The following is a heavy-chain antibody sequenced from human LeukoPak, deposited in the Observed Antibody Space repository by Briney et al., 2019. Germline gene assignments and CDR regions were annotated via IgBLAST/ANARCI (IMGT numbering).Heavy chain of an antibody. D-gene: IGHD2-2*01. CDR1: GGSISSGGYY. CDR2: IYHSGST. Sequence: PSETLSLTCTVSGGSISSGGYYWSWIRQPPGKGLEWIGYIYHSGSTYYNPSLKSRVTISVDRSKNQFSLKLSSVTAADTAVYYCARRRNPEVVVPAPGGHWFDPWGQGTLVTVSS. J-gene: IGHJ5*02. V-gene: IGHV4-30-2*01. CDR3: ARRRNPEVVVPAPGGHWFDP.